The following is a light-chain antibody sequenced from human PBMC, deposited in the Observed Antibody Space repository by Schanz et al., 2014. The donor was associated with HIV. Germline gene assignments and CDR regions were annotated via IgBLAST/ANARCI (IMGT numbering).Light chain of an antibody. CDR1: TGAVTSGHY. Sequence: QTVVTQESSLTVSPGGTVTLTCASSTGAVTSGHYAYWFQQKPGQAPRTLIHDTNNRHSWTPARFSGSLLGGKAALTLSGAQPEDEADYYCLLSYSAARQVVFGGGTKLTVL. CDR2: DTN. CDR3: LLSYSAARQVV. V-gene: IGLV7-46*01. J-gene: IGLJ2*01.